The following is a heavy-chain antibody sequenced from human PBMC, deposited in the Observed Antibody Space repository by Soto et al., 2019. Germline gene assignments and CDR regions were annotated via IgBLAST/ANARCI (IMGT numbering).Heavy chain of an antibody. J-gene: IGHJ4*02. Sequence: EVQLLESGGGLVQPGGSLRLSCAASGFTFSSYAMSWVRQTPGKGLEWVSAISGSGGSTYYADSVKGRFTISRDNSKNTLYLQMNSLRAEDTAVYYCAKDTTYNWNYIDYWGQGTMVTVSS. CDR2: ISGSGGST. CDR3: AKDTTYNWNYIDY. CDR1: GFTFSSYA. D-gene: IGHD1-7*01. V-gene: IGHV3-23*01.